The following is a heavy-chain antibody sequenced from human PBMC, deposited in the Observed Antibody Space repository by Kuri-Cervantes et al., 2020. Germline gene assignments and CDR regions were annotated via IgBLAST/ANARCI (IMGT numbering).Heavy chain of an antibody. CDR3: ARTSDY. CDR2: IWYDGSNK. J-gene: IGHJ4*02. CDR1: GFTFSSYA. V-gene: IGHV3-33*08. Sequence: GESLKISCAASGFTFSSYAMSWVPQAPGKGLEWVAVIWYDGSNKYYADSVKGRFTISRDNSKNTLYLQMNSLRAEDTAVYYCARTSDYWGQGTLVTVSS.